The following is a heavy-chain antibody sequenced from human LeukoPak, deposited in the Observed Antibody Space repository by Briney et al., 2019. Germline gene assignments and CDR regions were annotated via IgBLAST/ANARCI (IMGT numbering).Heavy chain of an antibody. Sequence: SETLSLTCAVYGGSFSGYYWSWIRQPPGKGLEWIGEINHSGSTNYNPSLKSRVTISVDTSKNQFSLKLSSVTAADTAVYYCARGRRYCSSTSCQYYYYGTDVWGQGTTVTVSS. D-gene: IGHD2-2*01. CDR1: GGSFSGYY. CDR3: ARGRRYCSSTSCQYYYYGTDV. J-gene: IGHJ6*02. CDR2: INHSGST. V-gene: IGHV4-34*01.